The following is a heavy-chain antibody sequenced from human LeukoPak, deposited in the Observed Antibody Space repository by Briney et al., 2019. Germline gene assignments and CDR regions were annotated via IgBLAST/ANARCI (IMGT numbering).Heavy chain of an antibody. V-gene: IGHV3-7*01. CDR3: ARVSVGAPAFDY. Sequence: PGGSLRLSCSASGSSCSSYWMSWVRQAPGKGLEWVAHINEDGSEKYYVDSVKGRFFISRDNAAKSLSLQMNRLRDADTAVYYCARVSVGAPAFDYWGPGNLVTVSS. CDR1: GSSCSSYW. CDR2: INEDGSEK. D-gene: IGHD1-26*01. J-gene: IGHJ4*02.